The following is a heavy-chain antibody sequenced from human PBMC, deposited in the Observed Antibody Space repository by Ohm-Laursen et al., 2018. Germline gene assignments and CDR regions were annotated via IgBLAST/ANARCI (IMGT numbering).Heavy chain of an antibody. CDR2: IYYDGSNK. D-gene: IGHD5-18*01. CDR1: GFTFNSYG. V-gene: IGHV3-33*01. J-gene: IGHJ4*02. Sequence: SLRLSCAASGFTFNSYGMHWVRQAPGKGLEWVALIYYDGSNKYYADSVKGRFTISRDNSKNTLYLQMNSLRADDTAVYYCASFGYSYGYLPYFDYWGQGTLVTVSS. CDR3: ASFGYSYGYLPYFDY.